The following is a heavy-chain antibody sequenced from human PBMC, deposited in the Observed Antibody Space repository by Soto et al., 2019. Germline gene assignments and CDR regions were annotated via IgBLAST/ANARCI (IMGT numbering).Heavy chain of an antibody. Sequence: QVQLQESGPGLVKPSETLSLTCTVSGGSISSYYWSWIRQPPGKGLEWIGNIYYSGSTNYNPSLARRVTIAVDTSQNQFSLKLSSVTAADTAVYYCARVRWTVAGPGHFDYWGQGTLVTVSS. CDR2: IYYSGST. J-gene: IGHJ4*02. V-gene: IGHV4-59*01. CDR1: GGSISSYY. D-gene: IGHD6-19*01. CDR3: ARVRWTVAGPGHFDY.